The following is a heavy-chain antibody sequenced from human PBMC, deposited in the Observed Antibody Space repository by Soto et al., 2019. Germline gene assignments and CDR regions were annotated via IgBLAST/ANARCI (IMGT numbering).Heavy chain of an antibody. D-gene: IGHD3-10*01. V-gene: IGHV4-34*01. CDR3: ARGYGSGSYYVPSNNYYYGMDV. Sequence: SETLSLTCAVYGGSFSGYYWSWIRQPPGKGLEWIGEINHSGSTNYNPSLKSRVTISVDTSKNQFSLKLSSVTAADTAVYYCARGYGSGSYYVPSNNYYYGMDVWGQATTVTVSS. CDR1: GGSFSGYY. J-gene: IGHJ6*02. CDR2: INHSGST.